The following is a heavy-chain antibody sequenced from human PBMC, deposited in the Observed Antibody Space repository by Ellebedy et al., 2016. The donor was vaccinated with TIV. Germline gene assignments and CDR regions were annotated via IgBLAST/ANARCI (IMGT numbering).Heavy chain of an antibody. D-gene: IGHD3-16*01. J-gene: IGHJ4*02. Sequence: PGGSLRLSCIVSEFTFSNYGMSWVRQSPGKGLEWVSAIRASGDTTYYAESVKGRFTISRDNSKNTLYLQMDSLRVDDTAMYYCAKGLGPYATAPDYWGQGTLVTVSS. CDR1: EFTFSNYG. CDR3: AKGLGPYATAPDY. V-gene: IGHV3-23*01. CDR2: IRASGDTT.